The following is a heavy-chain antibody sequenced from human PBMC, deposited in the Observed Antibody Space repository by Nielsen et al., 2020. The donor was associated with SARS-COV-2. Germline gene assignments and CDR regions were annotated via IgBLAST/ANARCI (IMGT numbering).Heavy chain of an antibody. J-gene: IGHJ5*02. CDR3: ARGIAVAEGFFDP. CDR2: INPSGGST. V-gene: IGHV1-46*01. Sequence: ASVKVSCKASGYTFTSYYMHWVRQAPGQGLEWMGIINPSGGSTSYAQKFQGRVTMTRDTSISTAYMELSRLRSDDTAVYYCARGIAVAEGFFDPWGQGTLVTVSS. D-gene: IGHD6-19*01. CDR1: GYTFTSYY.